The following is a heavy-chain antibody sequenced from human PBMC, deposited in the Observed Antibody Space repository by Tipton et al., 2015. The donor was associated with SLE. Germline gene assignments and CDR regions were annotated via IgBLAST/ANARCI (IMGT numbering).Heavy chain of an antibody. Sequence: TLSLTCTASGGSISSSSYYWGWIRQPPGKGLEWIGSIYYSGSTYYNPSLKSRVTISVDTTKNQFSLKPSSVTAADTAVYYCSRESLGGGYVAYWAQGTLVPVSS. D-gene: IGHD3-16*01. CDR3: SRESLGGGYVAY. V-gene: IGHV4-39*07. CDR1: GGSISSSSYY. CDR2: IYYSGST. J-gene: IGHJ4*02.